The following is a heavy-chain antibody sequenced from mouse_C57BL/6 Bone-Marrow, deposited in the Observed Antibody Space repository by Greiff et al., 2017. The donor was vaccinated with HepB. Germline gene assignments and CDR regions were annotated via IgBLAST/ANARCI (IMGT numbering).Heavy chain of an antibody. D-gene: IGHD3-2*02. Sequence: VQLQQPGAELVRPGSSVKLSCKASGYTFTSYWIHWVKQRPIQGLEWIGNIDPSDSETHYNQKFKDKATLTVDKSSSTAYMQLSSLTSEDSAVYDCARRSSGHFDYWGQGTTLTVSS. V-gene: IGHV1-52*01. CDR2: IDPSDSET. CDR1: GYTFTSYW. CDR3: ARRSSGHFDY. J-gene: IGHJ2*01.